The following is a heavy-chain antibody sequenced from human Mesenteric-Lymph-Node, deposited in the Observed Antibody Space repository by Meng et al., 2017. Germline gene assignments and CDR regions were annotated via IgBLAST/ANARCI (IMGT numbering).Heavy chain of an antibody. CDR3: ARDSAGANSALFDS. CDR1: GFTFSDYN. Sequence: GGSLRLSCVASGFTFSDYNMNWVRQAPGKGLEWVSSISGGGHTKYYSESLEGRFTISRDDAKNSLSLEMNSVRAEDTAIYYCARDSAGANSALFDSWGQGKPVNVAS. J-gene: IGHJ4*02. V-gene: IGHV3-21*01. D-gene: IGHD4-23*01. CDR2: ISGGGHTK.